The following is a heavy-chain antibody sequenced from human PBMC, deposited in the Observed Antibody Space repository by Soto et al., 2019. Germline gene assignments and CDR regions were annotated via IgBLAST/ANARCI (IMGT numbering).Heavy chain of an antibody. CDR3: ARSPTSIAARGWFDP. V-gene: IGHV1-18*01. CDR1: GYTFTSYG. CDR2: ISAYNGNT. Sequence: ASVKVSCKASGYTFTSYGISWVRQAPGQGLEWMGWISAYNGNTNYAQKLQGRVTMTTDTPTSTAYMELRSLRSDDTAVYYCARSPTSIAARGWFDPWGQGTLVTVSS. J-gene: IGHJ5*02. D-gene: IGHD6-6*01.